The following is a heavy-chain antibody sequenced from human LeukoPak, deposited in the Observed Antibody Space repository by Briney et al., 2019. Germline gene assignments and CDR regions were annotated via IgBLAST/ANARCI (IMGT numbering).Heavy chain of an antibody. CDR2: NDWDDDK. D-gene: IGHD1-26*01. CDR3: ARIRSGSYYQYYFDY. J-gene: IGHJ4*02. V-gene: IGHV2-70*01. CDR1: GFSLSTSGMG. Sequence: SGPALIKPTQTLTLTCTSSGFSLSTSGMGVSWIRQPPGKALEWLALNDWDDDKYYSTSLKTRLTISKDTSKNQVVLTMTNMDPVDTATYYCARIRSGSYYQYYFDYWGQGTLVTVSS.